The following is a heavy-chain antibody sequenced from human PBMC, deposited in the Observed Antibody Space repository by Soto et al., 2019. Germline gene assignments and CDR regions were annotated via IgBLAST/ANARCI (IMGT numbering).Heavy chain of an antibody. CDR2: IYPGDSDA. CDR3: ARHGTKYQLLDYFDP. Sequence: GESLKISCMGSGYTFTNYWIAWVRQMPGKGLEWMGIIYPGDSDARYSPSFQGQVTISADKSTSTAYLQWSSLKASDAAMYYCARHGTKYQLLDYFDPWGQGTLVTVSS. CDR1: GYTFTNYW. V-gene: IGHV5-51*01. D-gene: IGHD2-2*01. J-gene: IGHJ4*02.